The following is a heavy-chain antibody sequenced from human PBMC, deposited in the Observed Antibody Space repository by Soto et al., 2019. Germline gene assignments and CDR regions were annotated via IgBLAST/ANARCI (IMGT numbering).Heavy chain of an antibody. J-gene: IGHJ4*02. CDR2: ISGSGGRT. V-gene: IGHV3-23*01. D-gene: IGHD6-13*01. CDR3: AKTLLSTSWYGLHDY. CDR1: EFTFSSYA. Sequence: GGSLRLSCAASEFTFSSYAMSWVRQTPGKGLEWVSTISGSGGRTYYADSAKGRFTISRDNSRNTLHLQMNSLRVEDTAVYYCAKTLLSTSWYGLHDYVSQGTLVTVSS.